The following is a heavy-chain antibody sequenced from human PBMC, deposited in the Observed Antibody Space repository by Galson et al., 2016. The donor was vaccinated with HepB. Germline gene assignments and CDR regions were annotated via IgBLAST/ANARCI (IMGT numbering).Heavy chain of an antibody. D-gene: IGHD3-9*01. CDR3: TREHDILTGSVPGAFDI. J-gene: IGHJ3*02. CDR2: TYYRSKWYN. Sequence: CAISGDSVSSRSAAWNWIRQSPSRGLEWLGRTYYRSKWYNDYAIPVNGRITINPDTSKNQFSLQFNSVTPEDTAVYYCTREHDILTGSVPGAFDIWGQGTMVTVSS. V-gene: IGHV6-1*01. CDR1: GDSVSSRSAA.